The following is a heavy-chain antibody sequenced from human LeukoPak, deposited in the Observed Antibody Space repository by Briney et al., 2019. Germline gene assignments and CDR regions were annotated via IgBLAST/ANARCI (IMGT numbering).Heavy chain of an antibody. V-gene: IGHV4-39*01. CDR1: GGSITSSSHY. Sequence: PSETLSLTCTVSGGSITSSSHYWGWIRQPPGMGLEWVGSIHYTGNTYYNSSLSSRITISVDTSSNQFSLRLNSVTAADTALYYCARHDPLQYWGQGALVTVSS. CDR2: IHYTGNT. CDR3: ARHDPLQY. J-gene: IGHJ4*02.